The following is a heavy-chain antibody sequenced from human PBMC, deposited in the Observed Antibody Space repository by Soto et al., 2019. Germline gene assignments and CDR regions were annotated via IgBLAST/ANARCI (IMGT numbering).Heavy chain of an antibody. CDR1: GGSIRSSSHY. CDR2: IYFSGST. CDR3: AREISNQAGDSRFWYFDL. J-gene: IGHJ2*01. V-gene: IGHV4-31*03. Sequence: QVQLQESGPGLVEPSQTLSLTCTVSGGSIRSSSHYWSWLRHHPGTGLEWIGFIYFSGSTFYNTSLKSRVTKSLDPSSNQFSLTLTTVTAADTALYFGAREISNQAGDSRFWYFDLWGRGTQVAVSS. D-gene: IGHD4-4*01.